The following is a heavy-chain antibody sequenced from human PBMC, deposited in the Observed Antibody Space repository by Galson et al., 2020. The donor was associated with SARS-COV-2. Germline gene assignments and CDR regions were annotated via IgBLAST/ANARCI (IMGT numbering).Heavy chain of an antibody. V-gene: IGHV3-21*01. J-gene: IGHJ1*01. CDR3: ARDVPYSGSYYAAEYFQH. CDR1: GFTLRSYS. D-gene: IGHD1-26*01. Sequence: GGSLRLSCAASGFTLRSYSMNWVRQAPGKGLEWVSSLRSSSSYIYYADSVKGRFTISRDNAKNSLYLQMNSLRAEDTAVYYCARDVPYSGSYYAAEYFQHWGQGTLVTVSS. CDR2: LRSSSSYI.